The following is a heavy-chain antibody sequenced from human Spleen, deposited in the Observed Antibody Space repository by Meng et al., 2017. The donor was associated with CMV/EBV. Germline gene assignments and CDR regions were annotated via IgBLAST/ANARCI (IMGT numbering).Heavy chain of an antibody. Sequence: GGSLRLSCAASGFSFNWFGMHWVRQAPGKGLEWVSAISGSGGSTYYADSVKGRFTISRDNSKNTLYLQMNSLRAEDTAVYYCASTPKWLRLAVAGDYWGQGTLVTVSS. J-gene: IGHJ4*02. D-gene: IGHD5-12*01. V-gene: IGHV3-23*01. CDR3: ASTPKWLRLAVAGDY. CDR2: ISGSGGST. CDR1: GFSFNWFG.